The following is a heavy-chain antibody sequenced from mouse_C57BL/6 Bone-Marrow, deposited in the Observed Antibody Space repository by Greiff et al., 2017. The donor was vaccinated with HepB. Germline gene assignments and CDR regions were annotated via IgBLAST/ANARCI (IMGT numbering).Heavy chain of an antibody. Sequence: QVQLQQSGAELARPGASVKMSCKASGYTFTSYTMHWVKQRPGQGLEWIGYINPSSGYTKYNQKFKDKATLTADKSSSTAYMQLSSLTSEDSAVYYGARSDGGFAYWGQGTLVTVSA. CDR2: INPSSGYT. CDR1: GYTFTSYT. J-gene: IGHJ3*01. CDR3: ARSDGGFAY. D-gene: IGHD2-3*01. V-gene: IGHV1-4*01.